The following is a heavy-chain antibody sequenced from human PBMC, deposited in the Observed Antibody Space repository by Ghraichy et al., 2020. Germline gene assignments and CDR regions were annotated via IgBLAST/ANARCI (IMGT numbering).Heavy chain of an antibody. Sequence: SETLSLTCTVSGGSISSGGYYWSWIRQHPGKGLEWIGYIYYSGSTYYNTSLKSRVTISVDTSKNQFSLKLSSVTAADTAVYYCARDSPRPYDIGEDAFDIWGQGTMVTVSS. D-gene: IGHD3-9*01. CDR3: ARDSPRPYDIGEDAFDI. CDR2: IYYSGST. V-gene: IGHV4-31*03. CDR1: GGSISSGGYY. J-gene: IGHJ3*02.